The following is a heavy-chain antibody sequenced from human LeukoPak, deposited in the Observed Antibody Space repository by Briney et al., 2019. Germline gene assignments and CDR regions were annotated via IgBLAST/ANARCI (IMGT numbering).Heavy chain of an antibody. CDR1: GFTFSSYG. J-gene: IGHJ6*02. D-gene: IGHD3-9*01. CDR3: ARGAGLRYFDWPSPSYYYYGMDV. V-gene: IGHV3-30*03. CDR2: ISYDGSNK. Sequence: PGGSLRLSCAASGFTFSSYGMHWVRQAPGKGLEWVAVISYDGSNKYHADSVKGRFTISRDSSKNTLYLQMNSLRAEDTAVYYCARGAGLRYFDWPSPSYYYYGMDVWGQGTTVTVSS.